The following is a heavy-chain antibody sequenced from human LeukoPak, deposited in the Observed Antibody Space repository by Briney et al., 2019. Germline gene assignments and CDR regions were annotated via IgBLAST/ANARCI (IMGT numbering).Heavy chain of an antibody. Sequence: PGGSLRLSCAASGFTFSSYGMHWVRQAPGKGLEWVAVIWYDGSNKYYADSVKGRFTISRDNSKNTLYLQMNSLRAGDTAVYYCARERGRGRDSPWFDYWGQGTLVTVSS. V-gene: IGHV3-33*01. J-gene: IGHJ4*02. CDR2: IWYDGSNK. D-gene: IGHD1-26*01. CDR3: ARERGRGRDSPWFDY. CDR1: GFTFSSYG.